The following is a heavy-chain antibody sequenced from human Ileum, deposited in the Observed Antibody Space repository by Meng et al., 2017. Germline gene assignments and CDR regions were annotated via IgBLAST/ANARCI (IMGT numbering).Heavy chain of an antibody. CDR3: VRDRLWTQGWFQFVFSFEV. J-gene: IGHJ3*01. CDR2: VYESNAYT. V-gene: IGHV3-23*01. D-gene: IGHD5-18*01. CDR1: GFSFSTYA. Sequence: GESLKISCAASGFSFSTYAMSWVRQAPGKGLEWVSGVYESNAYTNYADSVKGRFTISRDNSKNMVYLEMNNLRAEDTALYYCVRDRLWTQGWFQFVFSFEVWGRGAMVTVSS.